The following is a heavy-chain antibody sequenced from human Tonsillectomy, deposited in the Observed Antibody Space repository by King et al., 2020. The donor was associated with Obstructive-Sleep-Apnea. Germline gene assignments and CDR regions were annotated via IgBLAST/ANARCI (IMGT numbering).Heavy chain of an antibody. Sequence: QLQESGPGLVKPSETLSLICTVSGGSISSSSHYWGWIRQPPGKGLEWIGSIYYSGSTYYNPSLKSLVTISVDTSKNQFSLKLRSVTAADTAVYYCAREQTYYYGSGKEFDYWGQGTLVTVSS. CDR1: GGSISSSSHY. CDR2: IYYSGST. J-gene: IGHJ4*02. CDR3: AREQTYYYGSGKEFDY. D-gene: IGHD3-10*01. V-gene: IGHV4-39*07.